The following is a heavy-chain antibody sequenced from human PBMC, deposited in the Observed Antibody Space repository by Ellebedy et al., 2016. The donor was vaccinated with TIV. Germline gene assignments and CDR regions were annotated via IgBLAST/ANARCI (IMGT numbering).Heavy chain of an antibody. CDR1: GYTFTGYY. D-gene: IGHD2-21*02. CDR2: ISAYNGNT. CDR3: ARDESGLLEH. V-gene: IGHV1-18*04. Sequence: ASVKVSXXASGYTFTGYYMHWVRQAPGQGLEWMGWISAYNGNTNYAQKLQGRVTMATDTSTSTAYMELRSLRSDDTAVYYCARDESGLLEHWGQGTLVTVSS. J-gene: IGHJ4*02.